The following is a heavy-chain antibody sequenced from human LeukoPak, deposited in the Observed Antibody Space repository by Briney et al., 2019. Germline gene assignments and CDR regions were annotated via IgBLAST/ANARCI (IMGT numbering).Heavy chain of an antibody. D-gene: IGHD4-17*01. J-gene: IGHJ6*02. V-gene: IGHV4-30-4*01. Sequence: SETLSLTCTVSGGSISSGDYYWSWIRQPPGKGLEWIGYIYYSGSTYYNPSLKSRVTISVDTSKNQFSLKLSSVTAADTAVYYCARAGDDYGDYTFYFYGMDVWGQGTTVIVSS. CDR2: IYYSGST. CDR3: ARAGDDYGDYTFYFYGMDV. CDR1: GGSISSGDYY.